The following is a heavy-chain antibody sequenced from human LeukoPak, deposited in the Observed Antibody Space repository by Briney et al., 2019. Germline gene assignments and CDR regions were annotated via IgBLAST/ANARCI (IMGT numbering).Heavy chain of an antibody. CDR3: ARTSGYSSGWYNFDYYYGMDV. D-gene: IGHD6-19*01. V-gene: IGHV1-8*01. J-gene: IGHJ6*02. CDR2: MNPNSGNT. CDR1: GYTFTSYD. Sequence: GASVKVSCKASGYTFTSYDINWGRQATGQGLEWRGWMNPNSGNTGYAQKFQGRVTMTGNTSISTAYMELSSLRSEDTAVYYCARTSGYSSGWYNFDYYYGMDVWGQGTTVTVSS.